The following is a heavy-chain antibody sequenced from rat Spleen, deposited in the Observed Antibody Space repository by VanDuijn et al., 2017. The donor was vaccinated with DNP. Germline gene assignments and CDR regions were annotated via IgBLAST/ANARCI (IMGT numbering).Heavy chain of an antibody. CDR1: GFIFSDFY. V-gene: IGHV5-22*01. J-gene: IGHJ2*01. CDR2: ISNDGGST. D-gene: IGHD1-1*01. Sequence: EVQLVESGGGLVQPGRSLKLSCAASGFIFSDFYMAWVRQAPTKGLEWVAYISNDGGSTYYEDSVKGRFTISRDNAKSTLYLQMLSLISEDMATYYCARLYSGFDYWGQGVMVTVSS. CDR3: ARLYSGFDY.